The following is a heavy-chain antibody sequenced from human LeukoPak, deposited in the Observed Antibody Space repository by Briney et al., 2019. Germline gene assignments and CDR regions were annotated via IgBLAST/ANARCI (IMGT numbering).Heavy chain of an antibody. CDR3: ARRYSSGWSLDH. V-gene: IGHV3-64*01. Sequence: GGSLRLSCAASGFTFSSYAMHWVRQAPGKGLEYVSAISSNGGSTYYANSVKGRFTISRDNSKNTLYLQMVSLRAEDMAVYYCARRYSSGWSLDHWGQGTLVTVSS. CDR2: ISSNGGST. D-gene: IGHD6-19*01. J-gene: IGHJ4*02. CDR1: GFTFSSYA.